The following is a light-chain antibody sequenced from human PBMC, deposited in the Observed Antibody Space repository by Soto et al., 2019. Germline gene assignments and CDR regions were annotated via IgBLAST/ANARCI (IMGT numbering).Light chain of an antibody. CDR3: QQYHDWPPLT. V-gene: IGKV3D-15*01. CDR2: GAS. Sequence: EIVMTQSPATLSVSPGERATLSCRASQNVRNNVAWYQQKPGQAPRLLIYGASTRATGIPARFSGSGSGTEFTLTVSRLQSEDFALYYCQQYHDWPPLTFGGGTKVDIK. J-gene: IGKJ4*01. CDR1: QNVRNN.